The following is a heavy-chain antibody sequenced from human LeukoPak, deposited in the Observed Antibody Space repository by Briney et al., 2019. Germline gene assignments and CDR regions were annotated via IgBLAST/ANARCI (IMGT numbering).Heavy chain of an antibody. CDR2: INPSGGST. V-gene: IGHV1-46*01. D-gene: IGHD3-3*01. CDR3: AREIGDYYDFWSGYPQGDAFDI. Sequence: ASVKVSCKASGYTFTSYYMHWVRQAPGQGLEWMGIINPSGGSTSYAQKFQGRVTMNRDTSTSTVYMELSSLRSEDTAVYYCAREIGDYYDFWSGYPQGDAFDIWGQGTMVTVSS. CDR1: GYTFTSYY. J-gene: IGHJ3*02.